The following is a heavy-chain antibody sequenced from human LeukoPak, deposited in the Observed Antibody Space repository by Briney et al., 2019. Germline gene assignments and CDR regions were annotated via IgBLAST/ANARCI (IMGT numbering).Heavy chain of an antibody. V-gene: IGHV1-46*01. CDR3: ATSVGDGSGYYFFPSSRPLDY. CDR1: GYTFTSYY. CDR2: INPSGGST. Sequence: ASVKVSCKASGYTFTSYYMHWVRQAPGQGLEWMGIINPSGGSTSYAQKFQGSVTITADESTSTAYMELSSLRSEDTAMYYCATSVGDGSGYYFFPSSRPLDYWGQGTLLTVSS. J-gene: IGHJ4*02. D-gene: IGHD3-22*01.